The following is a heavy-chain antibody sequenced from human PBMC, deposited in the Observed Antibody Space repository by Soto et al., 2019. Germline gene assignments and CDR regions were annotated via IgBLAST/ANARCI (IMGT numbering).Heavy chain of an antibody. CDR3: ATTFKIGMVRNLDF. CDR2: FDPEVGQT. CDR1: GYTLGELA. V-gene: IGHV1-24*01. D-gene: IGHD2-21*01. J-gene: IGHJ4*02. Sequence: ASVKVSCKVSGYTLGELAIHWVRQAPGKGLEWMGGFDPEVGQTMFAQNFQGRVTMTEDTSTDTAFMELSSLRPEDTAMYYCATTFKIGMVRNLDFWGQGTLVTVSS.